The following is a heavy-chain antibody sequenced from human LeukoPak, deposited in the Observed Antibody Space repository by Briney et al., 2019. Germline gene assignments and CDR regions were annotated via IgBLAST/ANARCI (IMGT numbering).Heavy chain of an antibody. Sequence: RAGGSLRLSCEGSGFTFSAYNMNWVRQAPGKGLVSISYISSSSATIFYADSVKGRFTISRDNDKNSLYLQMNSLRPEDTAVYFCARDRHVPGLYYYYMDVWGKGTTVTVSS. D-gene: IGHD6-6*01. CDR1: GFTFSAYN. J-gene: IGHJ6*03. V-gene: IGHV3-48*01. CDR2: ISSSSATI. CDR3: ARDRHVPGLYYYYMDV.